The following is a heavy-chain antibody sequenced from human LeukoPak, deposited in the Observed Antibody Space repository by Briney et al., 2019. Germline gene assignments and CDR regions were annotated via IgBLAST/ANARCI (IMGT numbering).Heavy chain of an antibody. J-gene: IGHJ5*02. CDR3: AREIPHTPDCSSTSCGGAFDP. CDR2: VWYDGSKT. D-gene: IGHD2-2*01. Sequence: GGSLRLSCAASGFTFSSYAMHWVRQAPGKGLEWVAVVWYDGSKTYSADSVKGRITISRDDSKNTLYLQMNSLRAEDTAVYYCAREIPHTPDCSSTSCGGAFDPWGQGTLVTVSS. CDR1: GFTFSSYA. V-gene: IGHV3-33*01.